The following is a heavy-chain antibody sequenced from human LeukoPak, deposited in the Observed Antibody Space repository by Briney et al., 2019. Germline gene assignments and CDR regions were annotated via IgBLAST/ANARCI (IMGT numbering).Heavy chain of an antibody. V-gene: IGHV3-23*01. Sequence: GGSLRLSCAASGLTFSSCAMSWVRQAPGKGLEWVSGLSGSGGSTYYADSVKGRFTISRDNSKNTLYLRMDSLRDEDTAVYYCAKDGFRGDCIGGSCYPFDPWGQGTLVTVSS. CDR2: LSGSGGST. CDR1: GLTFSSCA. D-gene: IGHD2-15*01. J-gene: IGHJ5*02. CDR3: AKDGFRGDCIGGSCYPFDP.